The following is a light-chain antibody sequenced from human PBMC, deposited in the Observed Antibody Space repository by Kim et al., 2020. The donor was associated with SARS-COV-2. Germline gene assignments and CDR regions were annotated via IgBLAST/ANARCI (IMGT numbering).Light chain of an antibody. CDR3: QVWDKSREVVV. CDR1: NSESKT. V-gene: IGLV3-21*04. CDR2: YDS. Sequence: APEKPAIITCVGNNSESKTVHWYPQKAGQAPVLVIYYDSDRPSGIPERFSGSNSGNTATLTISRVEAGDEADYYCQVWDKSREVVVFGGGTKLTVL. J-gene: IGLJ2*01.